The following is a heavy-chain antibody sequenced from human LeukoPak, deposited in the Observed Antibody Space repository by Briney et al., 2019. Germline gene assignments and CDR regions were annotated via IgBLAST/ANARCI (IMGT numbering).Heavy chain of an antibody. D-gene: IGHD4-17*01. Sequence: PGGSLRLSCAAPGFTFNNYYMTWIRQAPGKGLEWLSYISSSNITMYYADSVKGRFTISRDNAKKSLYLQMNSLRPDDTAVYYCARDGGYGDYPHFDYWGQGTLVTVSS. V-gene: IGHV3-11*01. CDR3: ARDGGYGDYPHFDY. CDR1: GFTFNNYY. J-gene: IGHJ4*01. CDR2: ISSSNITM.